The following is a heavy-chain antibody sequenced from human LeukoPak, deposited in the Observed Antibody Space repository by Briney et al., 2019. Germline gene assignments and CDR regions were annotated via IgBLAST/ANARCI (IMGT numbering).Heavy chain of an antibody. D-gene: IGHD1-26*01. CDR3: ARSNSGSYYHFDY. CDR1: GYTFTNYG. Sequence: TSVKVSCKASGYTFTNYGITWVRQAPGQGLEWMGWISTYNDNTNYAQKFQGRVTMSTDTSTSTAYMELRGPTSDDTAVYYCARSNSGSYYHFDYWGQGTLVTVSS. J-gene: IGHJ4*02. CDR2: ISTYNDNT. V-gene: IGHV1-18*01.